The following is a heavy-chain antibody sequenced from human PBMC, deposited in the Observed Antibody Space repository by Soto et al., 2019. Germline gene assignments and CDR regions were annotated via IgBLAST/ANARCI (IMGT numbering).Heavy chain of an antibody. CDR3: ARDQAREGRWFDP. V-gene: IGHV4-59*01. Sequence: QVQLQESGPGLVKPSETLSLTCTVSGDSIGNYYWNWIRQSPGKGLEWIGLVYNNGYTNYNPSLKSRITISVDTSKNQFSLNLTSVTAADTAIYFCARDQAREGRWFDPWGQGTLVTVSS. CDR2: VYNNGYT. D-gene: IGHD6-6*01. J-gene: IGHJ5*02. CDR1: GDSIGNYY.